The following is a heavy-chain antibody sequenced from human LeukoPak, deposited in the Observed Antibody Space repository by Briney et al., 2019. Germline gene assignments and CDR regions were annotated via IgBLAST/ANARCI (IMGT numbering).Heavy chain of an antibody. CDR1: GFTFSSYS. CDR2: ISSSSSYI. J-gene: IGHJ5*02. V-gene: IGHV3-21*01. Sequence: GGSLRLSCAASGFTFSSYSMNWVRQAPGKGLEWVSFISSSSSYIYYADSMKGRFTISRDNAKNSLYLQMNSLRAEDTAVYYCARDLGWFDPWGQGTLVTVSS. CDR3: ARDLGWFDP.